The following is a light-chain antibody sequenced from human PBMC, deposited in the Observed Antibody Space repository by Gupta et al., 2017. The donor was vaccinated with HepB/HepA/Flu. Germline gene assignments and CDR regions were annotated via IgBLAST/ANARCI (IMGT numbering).Light chain of an antibody. CDR1: QSVGTN. CDR2: AAS. J-gene: IGKJ2*04. V-gene: IGKV3-15*01. CDR3: QQYNNWPRS. Sequence: EIVMTQSPATLPVSPGERATLSCRASQSVGTNLAWYQQKPGQAPRFLIYAASTRTIGIPARFSGSGSGTEFTLTISNLQSEDFAVYYCQQYNNWPRSFGQGTKLEIK.